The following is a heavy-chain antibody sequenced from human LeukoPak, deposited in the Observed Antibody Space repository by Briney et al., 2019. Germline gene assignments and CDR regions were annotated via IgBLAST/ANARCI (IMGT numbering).Heavy chain of an antibody. CDR2: ISAYNGNT. V-gene: IGHV1-18*01. CDR1: GYTFTSYG. Sequence: GASVKVSCKASGYTFTSYGISSVRQAPGQGLEWMGWISAYNGNTNYAQKLQGRVTMTTDTSTSTAYMELRSLRSDDTAVYYCARMAYYYDSSAQGLFDYWGQGTLVTVSS. CDR3: ARMAYYYDSSAQGLFDY. D-gene: IGHD3-22*01. J-gene: IGHJ4*02.